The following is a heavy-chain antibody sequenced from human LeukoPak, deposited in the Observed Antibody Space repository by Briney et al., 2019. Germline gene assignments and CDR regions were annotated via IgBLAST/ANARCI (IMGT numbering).Heavy chain of an antibody. J-gene: IGHJ4*02. CDR1: GGSISSSSYY. CDR3: ARGDMAERSFDY. V-gene: IGHV4-30-4*08. Sequence: PSETLSLTCSVSGGSISSSSYYWGWIRQPPGKGLEWIGYIYYSGSTYYNPSLKSRVTLSVDASKKQFSLKLRSVTAADTAVYYCARGDMAERSFDYWGQGTLVTVSS. D-gene: IGHD5-24*01. CDR2: IYYSGST.